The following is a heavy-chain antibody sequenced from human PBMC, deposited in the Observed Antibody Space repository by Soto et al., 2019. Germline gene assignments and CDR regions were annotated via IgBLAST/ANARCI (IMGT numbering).Heavy chain of an antibody. J-gene: IGHJ4*02. V-gene: IGHV4-34*01. CDR3: ARVRREVLAAAVGYYFDY. Sequence: QVQLQQWGAGLLKPSETLSLTCAVYGGSFSGYYWSWIRQPPGKGLEWIGEINHSGSTNYNPSLKSRVTISVDTSKNQFSLKLSSVTAADTAVYYCARVRREVLAAAVGYYFDYWGQGTLVTVSS. CDR1: GGSFSGYY. CDR2: INHSGST. D-gene: IGHD6-13*01.